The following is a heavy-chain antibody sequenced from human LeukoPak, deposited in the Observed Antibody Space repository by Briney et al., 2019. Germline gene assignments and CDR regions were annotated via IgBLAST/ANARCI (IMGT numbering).Heavy chain of an antibody. J-gene: IGHJ4*02. CDR1: GFTFSSYA. Sequence: GGSLRLSCAASGFTFSSYAMSWVRQAPGKGLEWVSAISGSGGSTYYADSVKGRFTISRDNSKNTLYLQMNSLRAEDTAVYHCAKDQGDIVVVPAAPTEYWGQGTLVTVSS. D-gene: IGHD2-2*01. CDR2: ISGSGGST. CDR3: AKDQGDIVVVPAAPTEY. V-gene: IGHV3-23*01.